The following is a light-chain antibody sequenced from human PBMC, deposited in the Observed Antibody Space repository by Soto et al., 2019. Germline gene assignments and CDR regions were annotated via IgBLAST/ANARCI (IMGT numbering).Light chain of an antibody. J-gene: IGKJ1*01. CDR2: DAS. CDR3: QKRRNWHLT. CDR1: QSVASY. V-gene: IGKV3-11*01. Sequence: ESVLTQSPATLSLSPGERATLSCRASQSVASYLAWYQQRPGQAPRLLISDASTRATGIPARISGSGSGTDVSLTIRSLGREDFAVYHCQKRRNWHLTFGQWTMV.